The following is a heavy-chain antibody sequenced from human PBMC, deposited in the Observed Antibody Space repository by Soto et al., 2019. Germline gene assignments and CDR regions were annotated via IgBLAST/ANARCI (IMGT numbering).Heavy chain of an antibody. V-gene: IGHV1-24*01. CDR2: FDPEDGET. CDR3: AKDRYGDYGGIDY. J-gene: IGHJ4*02. Sequence: GASVKVSCKVSGDTLSELSMYWVRQAPGKGLEWMGGFDPEDGETVYAQKFQGRVSMTDDTSTDTAYMELSSLRSEDTAVYYCAKDRYGDYGGIDYWGQGTMVTVSS. D-gene: IGHD4-17*01. CDR1: GDTLSELS.